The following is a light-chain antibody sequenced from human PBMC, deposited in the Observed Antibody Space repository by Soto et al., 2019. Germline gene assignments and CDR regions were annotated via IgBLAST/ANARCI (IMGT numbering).Light chain of an antibody. CDR1: QDISNY. CDR2: DAS. J-gene: IGKJ3*01. CDR3: QQYDNLPWT. V-gene: IGKV1-33*01. Sequence: DLQMTQSPSSLSASVGDRVTITCQASQDISNYLNWYQQKPGKAPKLLIYDASNLETGVPSRFSGSGSGTDFTFTISSLQPEDIATYYCQQYDNLPWTFGPGTKVVIK.